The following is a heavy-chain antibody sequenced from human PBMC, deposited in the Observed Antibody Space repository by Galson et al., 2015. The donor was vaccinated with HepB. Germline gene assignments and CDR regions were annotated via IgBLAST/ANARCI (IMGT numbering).Heavy chain of an antibody. Sequence: SLRLSCAASGFSFSNYAIHWVRQAPGKGLEWVAVTSYHGHTKYYGDSVKGRFAISRDNSKNTVYLEMNSLRPADTAVYYCARDSGVGVTTANALDIWGQGTMVTVSS. J-gene: IGHJ3*02. V-gene: IGHV3-30*09. CDR2: TSYHGHTK. CDR1: GFSFSNYA. CDR3: ARDSGVGVTTANALDI. D-gene: IGHD1-26*01.